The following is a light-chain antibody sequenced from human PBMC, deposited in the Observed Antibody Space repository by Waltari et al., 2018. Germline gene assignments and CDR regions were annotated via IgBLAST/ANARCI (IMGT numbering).Light chain of an antibody. CDR1: QTIDRW. V-gene: IGKV1-5*03. CDR2: KTS. J-gene: IGKJ4*02. CDR3: QHYDAYSAT. Sequence: DIQLTQSPSTLSASVGDSVTITCRASQTIDRWLAWYQQKPGKVPKLLIYKTSILESGVPSRFSGGGSGTEFTLTIASLQPDDFATYYCQHYDAYSATFGRGTKLGIK.